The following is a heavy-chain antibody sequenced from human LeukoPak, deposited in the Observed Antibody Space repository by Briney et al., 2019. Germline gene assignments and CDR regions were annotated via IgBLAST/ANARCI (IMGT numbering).Heavy chain of an antibody. CDR2: IIPIFGTA. J-gene: IGHJ4*02. Sequence: GASVTVSCTASGGTFSSYAISWVRQAPGQGLEWVGGIIPIFGTANYAQKFQGRVTITTDESTSTAYMELSSLRSEDTAVYYCARVGATEGAFDYWGQGTLVTVSS. CDR3: ARVGATEGAFDY. CDR1: GGTFSSYA. V-gene: IGHV1-69*05. D-gene: IGHD1-26*01.